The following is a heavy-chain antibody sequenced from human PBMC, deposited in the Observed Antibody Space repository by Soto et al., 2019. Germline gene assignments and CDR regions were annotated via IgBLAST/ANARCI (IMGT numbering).Heavy chain of an antibody. CDR2: ISSSSYTI. V-gene: IGHV3-48*04. Sequence: GGSLRLSCTASGFTFNTYNMNWVRQAPGKGLEWVSYISSSSYTIKYADSVEGRFTISRDNAKNSLYLQMNSLRAEDTAVYYCARGSPYYYYYGMDVWGQGTTVTVSS. CDR3: ARGSPYYYYYGMDV. J-gene: IGHJ6*02. CDR1: GFTFNTYN.